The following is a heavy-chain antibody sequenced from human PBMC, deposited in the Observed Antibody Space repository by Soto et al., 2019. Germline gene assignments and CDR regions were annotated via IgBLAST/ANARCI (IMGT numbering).Heavy chain of an antibody. CDR3: ARDHQQLIPEDVRKYYYYGMDV. Sequence: GGSLRLSCAASGFTFSSYGMHWVRQAPGRGLEWVAVISYDGSNKYYADSVKGLFTISRDNSKNTLYLQMNSLRAEDTAVYYCARDHQQLIPEDVRKYYYYGMDVWGQGTTVTVSS. J-gene: IGHJ6*02. V-gene: IGHV3-30*03. D-gene: IGHD6-13*01. CDR1: GFTFSSYG. CDR2: ISYDGSNK.